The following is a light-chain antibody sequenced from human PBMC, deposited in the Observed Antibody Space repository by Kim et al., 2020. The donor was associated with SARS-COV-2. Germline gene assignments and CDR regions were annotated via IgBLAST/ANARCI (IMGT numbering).Light chain of an antibody. V-gene: IGKV1-5*03. Sequence: ASVGDRVTITCRASQSISSWLAWYQQKPGKAPKLLIYKASSLESGVPSRFSGSGSGTEFSFTISSLQPDDFATYYCQQYDNFSWTFGQGTKVDIK. J-gene: IGKJ1*01. CDR3: QQYDNFSWT. CDR2: KAS. CDR1: QSISSW.